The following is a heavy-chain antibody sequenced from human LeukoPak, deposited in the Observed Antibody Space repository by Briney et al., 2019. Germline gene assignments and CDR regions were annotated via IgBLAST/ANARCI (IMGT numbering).Heavy chain of an antibody. D-gene: IGHD3-10*01. CDR3: AKGQMVRGTTPYFDY. J-gene: IGHJ4*02. CDR2: ISYDGSNK. CDR1: GFTFSSYG. Sequence: GGSLRLSCAASGFTFSSYGMHWVRQAPGKGLEWVAVISYDGSNKYYADSVKGRFTISRDNSKNTLYLQMNSLRAEDTAVYYCAKGQMVRGTTPYFDYWGQGTLVTVSS. V-gene: IGHV3-30*18.